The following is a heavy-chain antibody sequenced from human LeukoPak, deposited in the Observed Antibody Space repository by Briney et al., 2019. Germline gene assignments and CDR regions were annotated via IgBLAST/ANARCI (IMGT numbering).Heavy chain of an antibody. CDR3: ARAGRRVWEGPRPRYYYYYGMDV. V-gene: IGHV4-34*01. Sequence: KASETLSLTCAVYGGSFSGYYWSWIRQPPGKGLEWIGEINHSGSTNYNPSLKSRVTISVDTSKNQFSLKLSSVTAADTAVYYCARAGRRVWEGPRPRYYYYYGMDVWGKGTTVTVSS. J-gene: IGHJ6*04. CDR2: INHSGST. D-gene: IGHD1-1*01. CDR1: GGSFSGYY.